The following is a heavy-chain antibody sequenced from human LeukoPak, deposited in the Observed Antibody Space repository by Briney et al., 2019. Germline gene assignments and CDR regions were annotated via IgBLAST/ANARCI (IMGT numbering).Heavy chain of an antibody. Sequence: SETLSLTCTVSGGSITSYYWSWIRQPPGKGLEWIGYIYYSGSTNYNPSLKSRVTISVDTSRNQFSLKLSSVTAADTAVYYCARGGTVRNGMDVWGQGTTVTVSS. J-gene: IGHJ6*02. CDR2: IYYSGST. D-gene: IGHD1-26*01. V-gene: IGHV4-59*01. CDR3: ARGGTVRNGMDV. CDR1: GGSITSYY.